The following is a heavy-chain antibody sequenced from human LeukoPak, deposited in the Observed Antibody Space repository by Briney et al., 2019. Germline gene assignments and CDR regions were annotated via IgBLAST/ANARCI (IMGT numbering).Heavy chain of an antibody. J-gene: IGHJ4*02. CDR1: GGTFSSYA. D-gene: IGHD2-2*01. V-gene: IGHV1-69*13. Sequence: GASVKVSCKASGGTFSSYAISWVRQAPGQGLEWMGGIIPIFGTANYAQKFQGRVTITADESTSTAYMELSSLRSEDTAVYYCARVVDCSSTSCYVDYWGQGTLVTVSS. CDR2: IIPIFGTA. CDR3: ARVVDCSSTSCYVDY.